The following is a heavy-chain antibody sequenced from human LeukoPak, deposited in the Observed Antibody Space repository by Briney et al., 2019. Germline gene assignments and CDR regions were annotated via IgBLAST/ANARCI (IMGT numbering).Heavy chain of an antibody. CDR1: GFTFSSYA. D-gene: IGHD2-15*01. CDR3: VRGGASAWS. Sequence: GGSLRLSCAASGFTFSSYARHWVRQAPGKGLEWVAVISYDGSNKYYADSVKGRFTISRDNSKNTLYLQMNSLRAEDTAVYYCVRGGASAWSWGQGTLVTVSS. J-gene: IGHJ5*02. CDR2: ISYDGSNK. V-gene: IGHV3-30-3*01.